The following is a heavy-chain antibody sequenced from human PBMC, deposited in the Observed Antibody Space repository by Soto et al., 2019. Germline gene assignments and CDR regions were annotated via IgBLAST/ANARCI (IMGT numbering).Heavy chain of an antibody. Sequence: QLQLQESGPGLVKPSETLSLTCTVSGGSISSSSYYWGWIRQPPGKGLEWIGSIYYSGSTYYNPSLKSRVTISVDTSKNQFSLKLSSVTAADTAVYYCARQNFDWLLYAPRYFDYWGQGTLVTVSS. D-gene: IGHD3-9*01. CDR3: ARQNFDWLLYAPRYFDY. V-gene: IGHV4-39*01. CDR2: IYYSGST. CDR1: GGSISSSSYY. J-gene: IGHJ4*02.